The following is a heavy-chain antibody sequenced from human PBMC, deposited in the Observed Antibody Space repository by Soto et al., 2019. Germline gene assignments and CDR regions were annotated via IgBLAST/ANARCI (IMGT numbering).Heavy chain of an antibody. CDR1: EYIFTNSW. V-gene: IGHV5-51*01. Sequence: EVQLVQSGAEVKKPGESLKISCKGYEYIFTNSWIGWVRQMPGKGLEWMGMIYPGDSDTRYSPSLQGHVTISADKSIGTAYLQWSSLKASDTAIYYCASTTVPQYYYYGMDVWGQGTTVTVSS. CDR2: IYPGDSDT. CDR3: ASTTVPQYYYYGMDV. J-gene: IGHJ6*02. D-gene: IGHD4-4*01.